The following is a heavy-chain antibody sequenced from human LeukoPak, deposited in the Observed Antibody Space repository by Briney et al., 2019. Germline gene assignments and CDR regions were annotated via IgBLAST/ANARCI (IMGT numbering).Heavy chain of an antibody. CDR2: ISYDGSNE. J-gene: IGHJ6*03. V-gene: IGHV3-30*04. CDR3: ARALSNYYYYYMDV. CDR1: GFTFSSYV. Sequence: GGSLRLSCAASGFTFSSYVMHWVRQAPGKGLEWVAIISYDGSNEYYADSVKGRFTISRDNSKNTLYLQMNSLRAEDTAVYYCARALSNYYYYYMDVWGKGTTVTVSS.